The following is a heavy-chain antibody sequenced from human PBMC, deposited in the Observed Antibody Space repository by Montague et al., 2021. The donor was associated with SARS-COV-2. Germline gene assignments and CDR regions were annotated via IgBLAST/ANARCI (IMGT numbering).Heavy chain of an antibody. CDR3: ARGQVTAFAVFIVFPAAGSLDS. D-gene: IGHD3-3*01. Sequence: SETLSLTCAVYGGSFNDYYWTWVRQPPGKGLEWIGEITHRGGIKYNPSSQNRVSMSVDKSKNQFSLKLTSATVAAAATYYCARGQVTAFAVFIVFPAAGSLDSWGRGTTVTVSS. CDR1: GGSFNDYY. CDR2: ITHRGGI. J-gene: IGHJ3*01. V-gene: IGHV4-34*01.